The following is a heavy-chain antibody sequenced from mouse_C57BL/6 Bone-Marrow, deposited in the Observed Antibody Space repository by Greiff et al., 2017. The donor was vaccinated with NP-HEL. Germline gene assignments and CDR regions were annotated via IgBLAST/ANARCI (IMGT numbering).Heavy chain of an antibody. D-gene: IGHD1-1*01. CDR3: TIYYSDSKRYFEV. V-gene: IGHV5-9-1*02. Sequence: EVKLVESGEGLVKPGGSLKLSCAASGFTFSSYAMSWVRQTPEKRLEWVAYISSGGDYIYYADTVKGRFTISRDNARYTMYLQMSSLKSEDTAMYDFTIYYSDSKRYFEVWGTGTTVTVSS. CDR2: ISSGGDYI. CDR1: GFTFSSYA. J-gene: IGHJ1*03.